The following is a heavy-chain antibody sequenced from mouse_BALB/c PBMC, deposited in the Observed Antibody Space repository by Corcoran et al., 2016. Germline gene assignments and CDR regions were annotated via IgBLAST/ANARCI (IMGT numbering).Heavy chain of an antibody. J-gene: IGHJ3*01. CDR1: GYSITSGYY. D-gene: IGHD2-3*01. CDR2: ISYDGSN. V-gene: IGHV3-6*02. Sequence: DVQLQESGPGLVKPSQSLSLTCSVTGYSITSGYYWNWIRQFPGNKLEWMGYISYDGSNNYNPSLKNRISITCDTSKNQFFLKLNSVTTEDTATYYCARDLDGYYIAYWGQGTLVTVSA. CDR3: ARDLDGYYIAY.